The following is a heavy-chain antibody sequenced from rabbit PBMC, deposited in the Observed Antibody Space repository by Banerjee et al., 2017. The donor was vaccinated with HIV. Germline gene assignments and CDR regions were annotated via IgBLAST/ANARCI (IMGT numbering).Heavy chain of an antibody. CDR1: GFDFSRYY. CDR3: ARVLVVAGVDL. Sequence: QLVEYGGDLVQPEGSLTLSCKASGFDFSRYYMSWVRQAPGMGLEWIGYIDPVVGSTYYATWVNGQFTISSHNAQNTLYLQLNNLTVADTATYFCARVLVVAGVDLWGPGTLVTVS. J-gene: IGHJ4*01. D-gene: IGHD4-1*01. CDR2: IDPVVGST. V-gene: IGHV1S7*01.